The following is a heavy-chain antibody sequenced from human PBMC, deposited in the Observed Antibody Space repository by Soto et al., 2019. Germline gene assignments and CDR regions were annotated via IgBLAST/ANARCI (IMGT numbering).Heavy chain of an antibody. Sequence: ASVKVSCKASGYTFTSYAMHWVRQAPGQRLEWMGWINAGNGNTKYSQKFQGRVTITRDTSASTAYMELSSLRSEDTAVYYCARVYSGYMEMTYSEAYYWCIDDWGQGTMVTVSS. CDR2: INAGNGNT. CDR1: GYTFTSYA. J-gene: IGHJ4*02. CDR3: ARVYSGYMEMTYSEAYYWCIDD. V-gene: IGHV1-3*01. D-gene: IGHD1-26*01.